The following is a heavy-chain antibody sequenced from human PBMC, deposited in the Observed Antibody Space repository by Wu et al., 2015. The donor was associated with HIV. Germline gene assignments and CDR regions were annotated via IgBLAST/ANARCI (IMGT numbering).Heavy chain of an antibody. CDR1: GYIFINYY. V-gene: IGHV1-69*13. CDR3: AREGTGSVSGDYYYMDV. J-gene: IGHJ6*03. CDR2: LIPMFDTP. D-gene: IGHD1-1*01. Sequence: QVQLVQSGSEVKKPGASMKVSCRTSGYIFINYYIQWVRQAPGQGLEWMGGLIPMFDTPNYAQKFQDAQTFQGRLIITADESTSTAYMELSSLTSEDTAVYYCAREGTGSVSGDYYYMDVWAKGPRSPSP.